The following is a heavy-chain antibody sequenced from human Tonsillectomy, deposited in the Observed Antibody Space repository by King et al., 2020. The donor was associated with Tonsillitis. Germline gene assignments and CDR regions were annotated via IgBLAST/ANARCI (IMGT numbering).Heavy chain of an antibody. CDR1: GYSISSGYY. J-gene: IGHJ4*02. CDR3: ARDARYYDSRGYTYFFDY. Sequence: QLQESGPGLVKPSETLSLTCAVSGYSISSGYYWGWLRQPPGKGLEWIGSIYHSGSTYYNPSLKSRVTLSVDTSKNQFSLKLSSVTAADTAVYYCARDARYYDSRGYTYFFDYWGQGTLVTVSS. CDR2: IYHSGST. D-gene: IGHD3-22*01. V-gene: IGHV4-38-2*02.